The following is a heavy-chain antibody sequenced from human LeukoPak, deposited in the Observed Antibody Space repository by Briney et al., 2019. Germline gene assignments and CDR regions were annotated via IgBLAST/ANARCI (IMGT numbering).Heavy chain of an antibody. D-gene: IGHD2-15*01. CDR3: ARSGGCCSGGSCYGANWFDP. Sequence: SETLSLTCAVSGGSLISTSYDWGWLRQPPGKGLEWIGSTYYRGSTYYNPSLKSRVTISVDTSNNQFSLKLSSVTAADTAVYYCARSGGCCSGGSCYGANWFDPWGQGTLVTVSS. V-gene: IGHV4-39*07. J-gene: IGHJ5*02. CDR1: GGSLISTSYD. CDR2: TYYRGST.